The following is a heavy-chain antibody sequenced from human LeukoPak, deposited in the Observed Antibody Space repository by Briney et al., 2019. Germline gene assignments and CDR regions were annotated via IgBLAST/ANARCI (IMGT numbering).Heavy chain of an antibody. CDR1: GFTFNSYA. J-gene: IGHJ4*02. V-gene: IGHV3-23*01. D-gene: IGHD6-13*01. CDR2: IRGSGTSX. Sequence: PGGSLRLSCAASGFTFNSYAMTWVRQAPGXXXXXXXXIRGSGTSXXXXXXXXXXXTXSRDNXXXTLYLQMNSLRAEDTAVYYCAKYISSWYLYFDSWGQGTLVTVSS. CDR3: AKYISSWYLYFDS.